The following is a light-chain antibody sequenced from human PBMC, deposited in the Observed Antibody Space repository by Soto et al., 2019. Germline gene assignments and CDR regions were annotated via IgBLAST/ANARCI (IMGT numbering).Light chain of an antibody. CDR1: QTISSW. J-gene: IGKJ1*01. Sequence: DIQMTQSPSTLSGSVGDRVTITCRASQTISSWLAWYQQKPGKAPKLLIYEASNLESGVPSRFSGSGSGTEFTLTISSLQPEDSATYFCQQYKTYSTWTFGQGTKVDIK. CDR2: EAS. V-gene: IGKV1-5*01. CDR3: QQYKTYSTWT.